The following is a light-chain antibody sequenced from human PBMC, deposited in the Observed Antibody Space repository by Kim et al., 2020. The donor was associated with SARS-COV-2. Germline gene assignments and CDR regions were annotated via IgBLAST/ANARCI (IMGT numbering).Light chain of an antibody. CDR2: KAS. CDR3: QQYDSHPYN. V-gene: IGKV1-5*03. J-gene: IGKJ2*01. Sequence: DIQMTQSPSTLSASVGDRVTITCRASQSVSSWLAWYQQKPGKAPKLLIYKASTLEGGVPSRFSGRGSGTEFTLTINSLQPDDIATYSCQQYDSHPYNFGQGTKLEI. CDR1: QSVSSW.